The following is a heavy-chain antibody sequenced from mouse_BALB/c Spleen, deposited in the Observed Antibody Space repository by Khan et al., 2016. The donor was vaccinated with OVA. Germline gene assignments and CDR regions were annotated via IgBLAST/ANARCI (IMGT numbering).Heavy chain of an antibody. CDR3: ARHGFVAWFTY. CDR1: GYSFTSYY. D-gene: IGHD2-2*01. V-gene: IGHV1S135*01. J-gene: IGHJ3*01. CDR2: IDPFSGGT. Sequence: VQLQQSGPELMKPGASVNISCKASGYSFTSYYIHWMMQSHGKSLEWIGYIDPFSGGTTYNQQFTGQATLTVDKSSRTAFILLSNLTSEDSAVYYWARHGFVAWFTYWGQGTLVTVSA.